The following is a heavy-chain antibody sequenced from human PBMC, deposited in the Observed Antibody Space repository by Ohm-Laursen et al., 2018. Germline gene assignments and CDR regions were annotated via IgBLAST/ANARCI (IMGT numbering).Heavy chain of an antibody. CDR3: ARDGAVAFDI. Sequence: GTLSLTCTVSGASISTYYWSWIRQPAGQGLEWVGRISASGTTSYNPSLKSRVTMSLDTSKNQFSLNLTSVTAADTAVYYCARDGAVAFDIWGQGTMVTVSS. J-gene: IGHJ3*02. D-gene: IGHD3-16*01. CDR2: ISASGTT. V-gene: IGHV4-4*07. CDR1: GASISTYY.